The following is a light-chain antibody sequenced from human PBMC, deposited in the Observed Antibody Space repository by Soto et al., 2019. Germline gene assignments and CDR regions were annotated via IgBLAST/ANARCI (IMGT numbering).Light chain of an antibody. Sequence: EVFLTQSPFTLSLSPGARAPPSCRASQSFRGLLAWYQQKPGQVPRLLIYDAYNRATGIPPRFSGSGSGTDFTLTISSLEPEDSAVYYCQQRHMWPITFGQGTRLEIK. J-gene: IGKJ5*01. V-gene: IGKV3-11*01. CDR3: QQRHMWPIT. CDR2: DAY. CDR1: QSFRGL.